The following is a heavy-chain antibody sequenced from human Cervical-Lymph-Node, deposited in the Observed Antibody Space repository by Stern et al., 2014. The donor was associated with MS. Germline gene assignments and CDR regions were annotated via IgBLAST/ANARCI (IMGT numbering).Heavy chain of an antibody. D-gene: IGHD2-2*01. CDR2: IIPIFGTA. Sequence: QVQLVQSGAEVKKPGSSAKVCKASGGTFSSYAISWVRQAPGQGLEWMGGIIPIFGTANYAQKFQGRVTITADESTSTAYMELSSLRSEDTAVYYCARHGVRAAAPYFGMDVWGLGTTVTVSS. CDR3: ARHGVRAAAPYFGMDV. J-gene: IGHJ6*02. V-gene: IGHV1-69*01. CDR1: GGTFSSYA.